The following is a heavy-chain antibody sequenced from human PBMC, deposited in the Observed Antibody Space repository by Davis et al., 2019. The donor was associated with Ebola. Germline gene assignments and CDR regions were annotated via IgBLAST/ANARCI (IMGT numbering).Heavy chain of an antibody. CDR1: GGSISTNY. Sequence: GSLRLSCTVSGGSISTNYWSWIRQPPGKGLEWIVYIYYSGNTKYNPSLKSRVTISVDTSKNQFSLKLRSVTAADTAVYYCARVTMVGSRIDYWGQGTLVPVSS. CDR3: ARVTMVGSRIDY. CDR2: IYYSGNT. V-gene: IGHV4-59*08. D-gene: IGHD3-10*01. J-gene: IGHJ4*02.